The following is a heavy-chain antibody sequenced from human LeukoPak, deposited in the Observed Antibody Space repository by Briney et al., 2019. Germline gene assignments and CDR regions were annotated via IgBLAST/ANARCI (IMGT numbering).Heavy chain of an antibody. Sequence: SETLSLTCTVSGGSISSYYWSWIRQPPGKGLEWIGYIYYSGSTNYNPSLKSRVTISVDTSKNQFSLKLSSVTAADTAVYYCARVRYSSSLPVDYWGQGTLVTVSS. CDR3: ARVRYSSSLPVDY. D-gene: IGHD6-13*01. J-gene: IGHJ4*02. CDR1: GGSISSYY. V-gene: IGHV4-59*01. CDR2: IYYSGST.